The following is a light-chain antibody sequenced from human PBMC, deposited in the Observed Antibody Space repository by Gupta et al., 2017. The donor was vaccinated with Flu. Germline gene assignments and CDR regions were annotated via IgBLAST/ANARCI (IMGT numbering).Light chain of an antibody. CDR2: CNS. V-gene: IGLV1-40*01. J-gene: IGLJ2*01. CDR3: QSYDSSLSGYVV. Sequence: QSLLTQPPSASAASWHRVTISCTGSGSNIGAGYDVHWYQQLPGTAPKLLIYCNSNRPSGVPDRFSGSKSGTSASLAITGLQAEDEADYYCQSYDSSLSGYVVFGGGTKLTVL. CDR1: GSNIGAGYD.